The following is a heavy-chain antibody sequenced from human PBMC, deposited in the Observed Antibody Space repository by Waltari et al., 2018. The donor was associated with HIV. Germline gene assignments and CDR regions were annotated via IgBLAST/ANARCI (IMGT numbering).Heavy chain of an antibody. CDR1: GFPFNTYA. CDR3: AKDVRYWDGLFYVGHDAFDV. CDR2: VSYDGSDK. J-gene: IGHJ3*01. Sequence: QVQLVESGGGVVPPGRSLRLSCAASGFPFNTYAMHWVRQAPGKGLEWVADVSYDGSDKHYADSVKGRFTISRDNAKNTVYLQLSSLRAEDTAAYYCAKDVRYWDGLFYVGHDAFDVWGQGTMVTVSS. V-gene: IGHV3-30-3*02. D-gene: IGHD3-3*01.